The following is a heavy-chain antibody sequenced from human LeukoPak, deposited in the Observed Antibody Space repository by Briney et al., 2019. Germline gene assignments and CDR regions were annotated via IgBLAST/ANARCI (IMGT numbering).Heavy chain of an antibody. Sequence: ASVKVSCKASGYTFTGYYMHWVRQAPGQGLEWMGWINPNSGGTNYAQKFQGWVTMTRDTSISTAYMELSRLRSDDTAVYYCAREGQRVGELYKKTYGMDVWGKGTTVTVSS. CDR2: INPNSGGT. V-gene: IGHV1-2*04. CDR3: AREGQRVGELYKKTYGMDV. CDR1: GYTFTGYY. D-gene: IGHD3-16*01. J-gene: IGHJ6*04.